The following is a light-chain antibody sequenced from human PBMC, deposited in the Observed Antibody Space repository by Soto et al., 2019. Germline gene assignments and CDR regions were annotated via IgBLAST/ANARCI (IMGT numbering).Light chain of an antibody. CDR1: QGISSW. Sequence: DIQMTQSPSSVSASVGDRVTITCRASQGISSWLAWYPQKPGKAPHLLIYAASSLQSGVSSRFSGTISGTDFTLTISSLQPEDSATYYCQQANNFPLTFGGGTKVEIK. J-gene: IGKJ4*01. V-gene: IGKV1-12*01. CDR3: QQANNFPLT. CDR2: AAS.